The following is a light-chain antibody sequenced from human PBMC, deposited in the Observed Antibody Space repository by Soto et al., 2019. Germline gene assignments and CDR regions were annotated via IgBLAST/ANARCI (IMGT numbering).Light chain of an antibody. V-gene: IGKV3-20*01. J-gene: IGKJ2*01. CDR2: GAS. CDR1: QSVSSNY. Sequence: EIVLTQSPGTLSLSPAERATLSCRTSQSVSSNYLAWYQQKPGQAPRLLIYGASNRATGIPDRFSGSGSGTDFTLTINRLEPEDFAVYYCQQYGSSETFGQGTKLEIK. CDR3: QQYGSSET.